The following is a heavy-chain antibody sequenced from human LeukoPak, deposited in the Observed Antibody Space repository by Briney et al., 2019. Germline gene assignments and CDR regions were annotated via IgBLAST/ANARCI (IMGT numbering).Heavy chain of an antibody. J-gene: IGHJ4*02. D-gene: IGHD5-24*01. V-gene: IGHV4-30-2*01. CDR1: GGSISSGGYS. CDR3: ARSSPRDGDFDY. Sequence: PSETLSLTCAVSGGSISSGGYSWSWIRQPPGKGLEWIGYIYHSGSTYYNPSLKSRVTISVDRSKNQFSLKLSSVTAADTAVYYCARSSPRDGDFDYRGQGTLVTVSS. CDR2: IYHSGST.